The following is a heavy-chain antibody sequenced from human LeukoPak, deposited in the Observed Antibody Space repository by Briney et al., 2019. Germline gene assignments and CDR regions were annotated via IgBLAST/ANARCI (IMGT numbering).Heavy chain of an antibody. CDR1: GFTFSSYW. Sequence: GGSLRLSCAASGFTFSSYWMHWVRQAPGKGLVWVSRINIDGSSTTYADSVKGRFTISRDNAKNTLYMQMNSLRAEDTAVYYCAREAYYDILTGFQAPLNWFDPWGQGTLVTVSS. CDR3: AREAYYDILTGFQAPLNWFDP. D-gene: IGHD3-9*01. J-gene: IGHJ5*02. V-gene: IGHV3-74*01. CDR2: INIDGSST.